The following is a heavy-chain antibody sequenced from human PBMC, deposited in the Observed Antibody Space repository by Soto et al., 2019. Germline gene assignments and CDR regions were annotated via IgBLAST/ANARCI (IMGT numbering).Heavy chain of an antibody. J-gene: IGHJ4*02. V-gene: IGHV3-23*01. CDR1: GFTFSSYA. Sequence: EVHLLESGGDLVQPGGSLRLSCEASGFTFSSYAMSWVRQAPGKGLEWVSGISVGGGSPYYADSVKGRFTISRDNSKNTLYRQMNSLRVEDTALYYCAKEPGADYGDYCDYWGQGTLVTVSS. D-gene: IGHD4-17*01. CDR2: ISVGGGSP. CDR3: AKEPGADYGDYCDY.